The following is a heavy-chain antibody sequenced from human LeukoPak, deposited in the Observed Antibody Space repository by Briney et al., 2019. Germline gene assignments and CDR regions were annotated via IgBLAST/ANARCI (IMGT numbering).Heavy chain of an antibody. V-gene: IGHV1-46*01. CDR1: GYTFTSYY. CDR2: INPSRGST. D-gene: IGHD3-22*01. CDR3: ARGGHVRVYDSSAYYGHE. Sequence: ASVKVSCKASGYTFTSYYMYWVRQAPGQGLEWMGIINPSRGSTNYAQRFQGRVTMTRDMSTSTVYMELSSPRSEDTAVYYCARGGHVRVYDSSAYYGHEWGQGTLVTVSS. J-gene: IGHJ4*02.